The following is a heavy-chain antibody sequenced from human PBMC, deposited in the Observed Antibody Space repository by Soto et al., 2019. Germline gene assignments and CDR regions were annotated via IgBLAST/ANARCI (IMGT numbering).Heavy chain of an antibody. CDR3: ARDSSSSWSRGLDTSY. CDR2: ISAYNGNT. D-gene: IGHD6-13*01. CDR1: GYTFTIYG. V-gene: IGHV1-18*01. Sequence: ASVKVSCKASGYTFTIYGISWARQAPGQGLEWMRWISAYNGNTNYAQKLQGRVTMTTDTSTSTAYMELRSLRSDDTAVYYCARDSSSSWSRGLDTSYWGQGTLVTVSS. J-gene: IGHJ4*02.